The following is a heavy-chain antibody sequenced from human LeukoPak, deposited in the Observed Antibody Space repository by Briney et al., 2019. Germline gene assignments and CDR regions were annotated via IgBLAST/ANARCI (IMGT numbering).Heavy chain of an antibody. CDR3: ASPPPGYYDFWSGYYGN. J-gene: IGHJ4*02. Sequence: SETLSLTCAVYGGSFSGYYWSWIRQPPGKGLEWIGEINHSGSTNYNPSLKSRVTISVDTSKNQFFLKLSSVTAADTAVYYCASPPPGYYDFWSGYYGNWGQGTLVTVSS. V-gene: IGHV4-34*01. CDR2: INHSGST. CDR1: GGSFSGYY. D-gene: IGHD3-3*01.